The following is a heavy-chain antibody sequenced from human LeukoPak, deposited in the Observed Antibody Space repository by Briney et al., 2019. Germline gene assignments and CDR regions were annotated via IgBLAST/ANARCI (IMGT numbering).Heavy chain of an antibody. J-gene: IGHJ5*02. CDR2: INPSGGST. Sequence: ASVKVSCKASGYTFTSYYMHWVRQAPGQGLEWMGIINPSGGSTSYAQKFQGRVTITADKSTSTAYMELSSLRSEDTAVYYCARSGWNQNWFDPWGQGTLVTVSS. CDR1: GYTFTSYY. CDR3: ARSGWNQNWFDP. D-gene: IGHD1-14*01. V-gene: IGHV1-46*01.